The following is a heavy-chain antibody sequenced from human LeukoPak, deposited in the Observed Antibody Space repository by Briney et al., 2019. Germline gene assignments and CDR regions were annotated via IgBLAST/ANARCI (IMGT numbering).Heavy chain of an antibody. CDR2: IYHSGST. D-gene: IGHD3-10*01. V-gene: IGHV4-4*02. Sequence: SETLSLTCAVSGGSISSSNWWSWVRQPPGKGLEWSGEIYHSGSTNYNPSLKSRVTILVDKSKNQFSLKLSSVTAADTAVYYCASQALSVYYGSGNHDYWGQGTLVTVSS. CDR3: ASQALSVYYGSGNHDY. CDR1: GGSISSSNW. J-gene: IGHJ4*02.